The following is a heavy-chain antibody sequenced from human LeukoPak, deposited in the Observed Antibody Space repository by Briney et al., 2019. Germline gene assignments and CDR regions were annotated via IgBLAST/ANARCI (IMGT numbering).Heavy chain of an antibody. J-gene: IGHJ4*02. D-gene: IGHD3-10*01. CDR3: AIPPMVRGVITLDY. CDR1: GFTFSSYE. Sequence: GGSLRLSCAASGFTFSSYEMNWVRQAPGKGLEWVSYISSSGSTIYYADSVKGRFTISRDNAKNSLYLQMNSLGAEDTAVYYCAIPPMVRGVITLDYWGQGTLVTVSS. CDR2: ISSSGSTI. V-gene: IGHV3-48*03.